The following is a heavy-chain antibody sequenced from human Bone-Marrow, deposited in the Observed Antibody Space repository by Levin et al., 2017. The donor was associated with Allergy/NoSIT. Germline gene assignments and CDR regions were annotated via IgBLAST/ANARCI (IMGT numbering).Heavy chain of an antibody. J-gene: IGHJ4*02. CDR2: IKSKTDGGTT. CDR3: TTGRGGFCSGGSCGVTPFDY. CDR1: GFTFSNAW. Sequence: PGGSLRLSCAASGFTFSNAWMSWVRQAPGKGLEWVGRIKSKTDGGTTDYAAPVKGRFTISRDDSKNTLYLQMNSLKTEDTAVYYCTTGRGGFCSGGSCGVTPFDYWGQGTLVTVSS. V-gene: IGHV3-15*01. D-gene: IGHD2-15*01.